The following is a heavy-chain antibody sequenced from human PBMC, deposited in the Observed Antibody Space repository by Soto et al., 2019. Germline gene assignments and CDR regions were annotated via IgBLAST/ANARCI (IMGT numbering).Heavy chain of an antibody. CDR1: GYTFNTYG. J-gene: IGHJ4*02. D-gene: IGHD3-16*01. V-gene: IGHV1-18*01. CDR3: ARGRTWGARDFDY. Sequence: QVQLVQSGGEVKRPGASVRFSCKASGYTFNTYGISWVRQAPGQGLEWMGWISAYNGHTDYAQKFQGRVTMTTDTSTNTISMELRGLRSDDTAVYYCARGRTWGARDFDYWGQGTLVTVSS. CDR2: ISAYNGHT.